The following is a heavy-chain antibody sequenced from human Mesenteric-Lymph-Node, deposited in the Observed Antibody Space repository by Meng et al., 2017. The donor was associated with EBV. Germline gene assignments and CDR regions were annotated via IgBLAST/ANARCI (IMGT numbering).Heavy chain of an antibody. D-gene: IGHD6-19*01. J-gene: IGHJ4*02. Sequence: QVHRHESGQCLAKPSGTLSLTCAVSVYSISTSNWWTWVRQPPGKGLEWIGEIYHGGYTNYNPSLKSRVTISVDMSKNQFSLKLSSVTAADTAVYYCARLLAVPGTPSNTFDFWGQGTLVTVSS. CDR1: VYSISTSNW. CDR2: IYHGGYT. V-gene: IGHV4-4*02. CDR3: ARLLAVPGTPSNTFDF.